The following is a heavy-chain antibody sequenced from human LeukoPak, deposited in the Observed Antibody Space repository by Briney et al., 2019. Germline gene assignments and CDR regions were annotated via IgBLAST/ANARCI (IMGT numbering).Heavy chain of an antibody. V-gene: IGHV1-69*13. CDR2: IIPIFGTA. Sequence: SVKVSCKASGGTFSSYAISWVRQAPGQGLEWMGGIIPIFGTANYAQKFQGRVTITADESTSTAYMELSSLRSEDTAVYYCASKNYYDSSGYLGYYYYYYGMDVWGQGTTVTVSS. CDR1: GGTFSSYA. J-gene: IGHJ6*02. CDR3: ASKNYYDSSGYLGYYYYYYGMDV. D-gene: IGHD3-22*01.